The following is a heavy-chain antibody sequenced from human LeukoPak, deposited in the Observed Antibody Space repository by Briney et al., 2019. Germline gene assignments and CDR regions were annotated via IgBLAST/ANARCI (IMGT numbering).Heavy chain of an antibody. J-gene: IGHJ4*02. CDR2: IIPIFGTA. CDR1: GGTFSSFD. CDR3: ARRTGTFSTHFDF. D-gene: IGHD2-8*02. V-gene: IGHV1-69*05. Sequence: SVKVSCKASGGTFSSFDISWVRQAPGQGLEWMGGIIPIFGTANYAQKFQGRVTITTDESSNTAYMDPTSLRPDDTAIYYCARRTGTFSTHFDFWGPGTLVTVSS.